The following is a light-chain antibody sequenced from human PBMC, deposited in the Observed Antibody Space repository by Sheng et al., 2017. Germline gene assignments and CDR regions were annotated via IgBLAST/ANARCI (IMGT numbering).Light chain of an antibody. CDR3: QHYDNPLFT. V-gene: IGKV1-33*01. CDR2: DAS. CDR1: QGISNY. Sequence: DIQMTQSPSSLSASVGDRVTITCRASQGISNYLAWYQHKPGKAPKLLIYDASNLETGVPSRFSGSGSGTDFTFTISSLQPEDIATYYCQHYDNPLFTFGPWDQSGYQT. J-gene: IGKJ3*01.